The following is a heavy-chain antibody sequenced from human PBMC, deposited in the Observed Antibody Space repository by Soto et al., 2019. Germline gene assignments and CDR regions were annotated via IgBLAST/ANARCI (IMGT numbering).Heavy chain of an antibody. CDR2: IYHSGST. J-gene: IGHJ3*02. CDR3: ARAHGSGWGAFDI. V-gene: IGHV4-30-2*01. CDR1: SVSIISAGSS. Sequence: SDTLSLTSATCSVSIISAGSSRSWIRQPPGKGLEWIGYIYHSGSTYYNPSLKSRVTISVDRSKNQFSLKLSSVTAADTAVYYCARAHGSGWGAFDIWGQGTMVT. D-gene: IGHD3-10*01.